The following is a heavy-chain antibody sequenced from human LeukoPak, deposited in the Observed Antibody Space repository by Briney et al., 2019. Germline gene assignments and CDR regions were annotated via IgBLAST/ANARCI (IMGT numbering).Heavy chain of an antibody. CDR2: INDDGSFR. CDR3: ARVSGPGMNEYYHL. D-gene: IGHD3-10*01. J-gene: IGHJ1*01. V-gene: IGHV3-74*01. CDR1: GITFNGAW. Sequence: GGSLRLSCAASGITFNGAWMHWVRQAPGKGLVWVSRINDDGSFRRYANSVKGRFTISRDNAKNTLFLQMDSLRAEDTAVYYCARVSGPGMNEYYHLWGQGTLVTVSS.